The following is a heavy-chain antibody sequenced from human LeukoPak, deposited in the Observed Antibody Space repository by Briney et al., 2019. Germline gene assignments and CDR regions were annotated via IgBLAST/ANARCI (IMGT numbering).Heavy chain of an antibody. CDR3: ARGLAYCSGGTCSTYGMDV. D-gene: IGHD2-15*01. V-gene: IGHV1-2*02. Sequence: GASVKVSCEASGYTFTGYYIHWVRQAPGQGLEWMGWINPDSGGTNYAQKFQGRVTVTRDTSITTAYMELSSLRSDDPAVYYCARGLAYCSGGTCSTYGMDVWGQGTTVTVSS. CDR2: INPDSGGT. CDR1: GYTFTGYY. J-gene: IGHJ6*02.